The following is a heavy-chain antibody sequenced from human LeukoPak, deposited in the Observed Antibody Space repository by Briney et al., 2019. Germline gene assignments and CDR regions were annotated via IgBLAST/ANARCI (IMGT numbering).Heavy chain of an antibody. Sequence: GGSLRLSCAASGFTFSSYWMNWVRQAPGKGLVWVLRIASDGSSTTYADSVKGRFSISRDNAKNTLYLQMNSLRVEDTAVYYCARGRPHGNDYWGQGTLVTVSS. CDR1: GFTFSSYW. V-gene: IGHV3-74*01. CDR2: IASDGSST. J-gene: IGHJ4*02. CDR3: ARGRPHGNDY. D-gene: IGHD4-23*01.